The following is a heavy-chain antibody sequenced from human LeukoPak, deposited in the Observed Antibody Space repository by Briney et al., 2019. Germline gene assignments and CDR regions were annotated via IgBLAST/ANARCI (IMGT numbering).Heavy chain of an antibody. J-gene: IGHJ6*03. CDR3: ARDQKATTPYYYYYYMDV. Sequence: GGSLRLSCAASGFTFSSYAMSWVRQAPGKGLECISGFSGSGGSTYYADSVKGRFTISRDNAKNSLYLQMNSLRAEDTAVYHCARDQKATTPYYYYYYMDVWGKGTTVTVSS. CDR1: GFTFSSYA. CDR2: FSGSGGST. D-gene: IGHD5-12*01. V-gene: IGHV3-23*01.